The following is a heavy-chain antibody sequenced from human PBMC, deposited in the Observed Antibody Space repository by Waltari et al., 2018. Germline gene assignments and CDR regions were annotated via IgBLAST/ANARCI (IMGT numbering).Heavy chain of an antibody. CDR2: IYWNDDK. CDR1: GFSLSTSGVG. J-gene: IGHJ4*02. D-gene: IGHD4-17*01. V-gene: IGHV2-5*01. Sequence: QITLKESGPTLVKPTQTLTLTCTFSGFSLSTSGVGVGWIRQPPGKALEWLALIYWNDDKRYSPSLKSRRSITKDTSKNQVVLTMTNMDPVDTATYYCAHSETTVTPFDYWGQGTLVTVSS. CDR3: AHSETTVTPFDY.